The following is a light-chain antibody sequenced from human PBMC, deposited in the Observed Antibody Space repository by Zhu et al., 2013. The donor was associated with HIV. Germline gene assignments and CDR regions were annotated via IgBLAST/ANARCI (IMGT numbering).Light chain of an antibody. V-gene: IGKV1-5*03. Sequence: DIQLTQSPSFLSASVGDRVTITCRASQNIDSHLAWYQHKPGKAPKLLIFEATTLESGVPSRFSGGRSGTEFTFTISSLQADDFATYFCQQYRSYWAFGQGTKVEIK. CDR3: QQYRSYWA. J-gene: IGKJ1*01. CDR1: QNIDSH. CDR2: EAT.